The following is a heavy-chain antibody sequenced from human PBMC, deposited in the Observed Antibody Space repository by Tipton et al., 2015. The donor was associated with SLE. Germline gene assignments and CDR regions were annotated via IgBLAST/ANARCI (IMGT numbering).Heavy chain of an antibody. V-gene: IGHV3-30*03. CDR2: ISYDGSNK. CDR3: ARGGIAARPPDAFDI. CDR1: GFTFSSYG. Sequence: SLRLSCAASGFTFSSYGMHWVRQAPGKGLEWVAVISYDGSNKYYADSVKGRFTISRDNAKNSLYLQMNSLRAEDTAVYYCARGGIAARPPDAFDIWGQGTMVAVSS. D-gene: IGHD6-6*01. J-gene: IGHJ3*02.